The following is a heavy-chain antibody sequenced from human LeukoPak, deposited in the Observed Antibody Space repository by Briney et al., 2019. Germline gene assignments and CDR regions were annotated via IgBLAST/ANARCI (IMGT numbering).Heavy chain of an antibody. CDR1: GFTFSSYS. J-gene: IGHJ4*02. Sequence: RGSLSPSCAASGFTFSSYSMNWVRQAPGKGLEWVSSISSCSSYIYYADSVKGRFTISRDNAKNSLYLQMNSLRAEDTAVYYCAREGAEYSSSYFPVDDWGQGTLVTVSS. CDR3: AREGAEYSSSYFPVDD. D-gene: IGHD6-6*01. CDR2: ISSCSSYI. V-gene: IGHV3-21*01.